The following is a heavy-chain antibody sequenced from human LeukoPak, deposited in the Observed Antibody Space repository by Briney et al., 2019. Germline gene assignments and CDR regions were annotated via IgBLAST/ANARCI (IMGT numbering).Heavy chain of an antibody. Sequence: GGSLRLSCAVSGFTFSSYWMHWVRQAPGKGLVWVSRMNSDGSSTSHADSVKGRFTISRDNAKNTLYLQMNSLGAEDTAVYYCARGGGYSYGHFDYWGQGTLVTVSS. D-gene: IGHD5-18*01. CDR3: ARGGGYSYGHFDY. V-gene: IGHV3-74*01. CDR1: GFTFSSYW. J-gene: IGHJ4*02. CDR2: MNSDGSST.